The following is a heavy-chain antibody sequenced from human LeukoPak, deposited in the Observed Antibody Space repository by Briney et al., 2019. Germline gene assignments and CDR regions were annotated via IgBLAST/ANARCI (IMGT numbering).Heavy chain of an antibody. CDR3: ARDREDSSSWYPYLRPDYYYYYGMDV. CDR2: ISAYNGNT. CDR1: GYTFTSYG. J-gene: IGHJ6*02. Sequence: ASVKVSCKASGYTFTSYGISWVRQAPGQGLEWMGWISAYNGNTNYAQKLQGRVTMTTDTSTSTAYMELRSLGSDDTAVYYCARDREDSSSWYPYLRPDYYYYYGMDVWGQGTTVTVSS. V-gene: IGHV1-18*01. D-gene: IGHD6-13*01.